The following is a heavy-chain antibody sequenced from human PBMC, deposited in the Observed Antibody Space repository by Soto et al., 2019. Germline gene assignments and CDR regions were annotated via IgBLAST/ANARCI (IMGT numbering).Heavy chain of an antibody. CDR3: ARHVTYYDILTASNWFDP. J-gene: IGHJ5*02. CDR2: IDPSDSYT. V-gene: IGHV5-10-1*01. D-gene: IGHD3-9*01. Sequence: PGESLKISCKGSGYSFTSYWISWVRQMPGKGLEWMGRIDPSDSYTNYSPSFQGHVTISADKSISTAYLQWSSLKASDTAMYYCARHVTYYDILTASNWFDPWGHGTLVTVSS. CDR1: GYSFTSYW.